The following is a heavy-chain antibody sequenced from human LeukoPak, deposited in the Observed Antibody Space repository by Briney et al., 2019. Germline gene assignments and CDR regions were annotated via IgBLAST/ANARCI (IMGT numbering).Heavy chain of an antibody. CDR2: IGDGGGST. J-gene: IGHJ2*01. CDR3: AKAIPYWYFDL. CDR1: GFTVSSYA. D-gene: IGHD2-21*01. V-gene: IGHV3-23*01. Sequence: PGGSLRLSCAASGFTVSSYAMTWVRQAPGKGLEWVSSIGDGGGSTYAGSVKGRLTITRDSSKKTLYLQMNRLRAENTAIYYCAKAIPYWYFDLWGGGTLVTVSS.